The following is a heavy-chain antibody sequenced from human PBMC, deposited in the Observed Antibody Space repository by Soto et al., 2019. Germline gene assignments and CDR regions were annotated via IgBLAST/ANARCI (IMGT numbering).Heavy chain of an antibody. CDR1: GGSISSGGYY. Sequence: PSETLSLTCTVSGGSISSGGYYWSWIRQHPGKGLEWIGYIYYSGSTYYNPSLKSRVTISVDTSKNQFSLKLSSVTAADTAVYYCAREVPSYDSSPLDAFDIWGQGTMVTVSS. CDR2: IYYSGST. J-gene: IGHJ3*02. CDR3: AREVPSYDSSPLDAFDI. D-gene: IGHD3-22*01. V-gene: IGHV4-31*03.